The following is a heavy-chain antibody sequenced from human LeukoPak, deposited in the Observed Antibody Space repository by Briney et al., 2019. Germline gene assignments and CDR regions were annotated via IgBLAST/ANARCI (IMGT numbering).Heavy chain of an antibody. V-gene: IGHV1-8*01. CDR3: ARAWAPY. Sequence: ASVKVSCKASGYTFTSYEITWVRQAAGRGLEWMGWMNPNNGTTAYAENFQGRVTMTRDTSISTAYMELSSVRFEDTAVYYCARAWAPYWGQGTLVTVPS. CDR1: GYTFTSYE. J-gene: IGHJ4*02. D-gene: IGHD3-16*01. CDR2: MNPNNGTT.